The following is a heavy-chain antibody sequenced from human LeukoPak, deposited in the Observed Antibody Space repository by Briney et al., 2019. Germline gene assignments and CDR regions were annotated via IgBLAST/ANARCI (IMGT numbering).Heavy chain of an antibody. CDR1: GYTFTSYG. Sequence: ASVKVSCKASGYTFTSYGISWVRQAPGQGLEWMGWISAYNGNTNYAQKLQGRVTMTTDTSTSTAYMELRSLRSVDTAVYYCARAGRFSGSPPSDYWGQGTLVTVSS. CDR2: ISAYNGNT. V-gene: IGHV1-18*01. CDR3: ARAGRFSGSPPSDY. D-gene: IGHD3-10*01. J-gene: IGHJ4*02.